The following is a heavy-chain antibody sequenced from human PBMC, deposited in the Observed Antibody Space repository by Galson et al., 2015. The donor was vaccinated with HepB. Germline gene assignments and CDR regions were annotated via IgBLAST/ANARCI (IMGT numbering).Heavy chain of an antibody. CDR1: GFTFSTYA. CDR3: AKGPPRSKTNWFDP. CDR2: VSASGAST. V-gene: IGHV3-23*01. Sequence: SLRLSCAASGFTFSTYAMSWVRQAPGKGLEWVSGVSASGASTYYADSVRGRFTISRDNSKSTLFLQMSSLRAEDTAVYYCAKGPPRSKTNWFDPWGQGTLVTVSS. J-gene: IGHJ5*02.